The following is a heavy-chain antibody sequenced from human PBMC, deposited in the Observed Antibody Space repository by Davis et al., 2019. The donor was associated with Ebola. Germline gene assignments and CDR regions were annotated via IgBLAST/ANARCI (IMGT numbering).Heavy chain of an antibody. CDR1: GYTFTGYY. J-gene: IGHJ4*02. CDR2: INPSGGST. CDR3: ARGLLWFGELPLVYFDY. D-gene: IGHD3-10*01. V-gene: IGHV1-46*01. Sequence: ASVKVSCKASGYTFTGYYMHWVRQAPGQGLEWMGIINPSGGSTSYAQKFQGRVTMTRDTSTSTVYMELSSLRSEDTAVYYCARGLLWFGELPLVYFDYWGQGTLVTVSS.